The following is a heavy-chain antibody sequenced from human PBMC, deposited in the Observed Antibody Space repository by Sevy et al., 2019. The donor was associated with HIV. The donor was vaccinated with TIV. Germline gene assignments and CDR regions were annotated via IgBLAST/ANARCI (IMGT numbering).Heavy chain of an antibody. CDR2: SSWNSGSI. J-gene: IGHJ4*02. Sequence: GGSLRLSCVASGFTFDDYAMHWVRQAPGKGPEWVSGSSWNSGSIGYAESVKGRFTISRDNAKNSLYLQMNSLRVEDTAVYYCAKDIRFRFLEWFYDYWGQRTLVTVSS. CDR1: GFTFDDYA. CDR3: AKDIRFRFLEWFYDY. V-gene: IGHV3-9*01. D-gene: IGHD3-3*01.